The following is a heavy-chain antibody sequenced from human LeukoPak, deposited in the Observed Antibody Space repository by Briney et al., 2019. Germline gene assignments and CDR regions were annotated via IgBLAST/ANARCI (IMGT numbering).Heavy chain of an antibody. Sequence: PGGSLRLSCAASGFTFSDYYMSWIRQAPGKGLEWVSDISSSSYTNYADSVKGRFTISRDNAKNSLYLQMNGLRAGDTAVYYCARVLWFEDYDAFDIWGQGTMVTVSS. J-gene: IGHJ3*02. CDR3: ARVLWFEDYDAFDI. CDR1: GFTFSDYY. V-gene: IGHV3-11*06. D-gene: IGHD3-10*01. CDR2: ISSSSYT.